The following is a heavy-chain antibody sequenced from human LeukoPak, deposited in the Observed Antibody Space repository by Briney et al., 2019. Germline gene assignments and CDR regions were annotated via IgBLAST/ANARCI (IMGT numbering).Heavy chain of an antibody. CDR1: GGSISSYY. CDR2: IYTSGST. Sequence: SETLSLTCTVSGGSISSYYWSWIRQPAGKGLEWIGRIYTSGSTNYNPSLKSRVTMSVDTSKNQFSLKLSSVTAADTAVYYCARDYDFWSSNHYGMDVWGQGTTVTVSS. J-gene: IGHJ6*02. D-gene: IGHD3-3*01. V-gene: IGHV4-4*07. CDR3: ARDYDFWSSNHYGMDV.